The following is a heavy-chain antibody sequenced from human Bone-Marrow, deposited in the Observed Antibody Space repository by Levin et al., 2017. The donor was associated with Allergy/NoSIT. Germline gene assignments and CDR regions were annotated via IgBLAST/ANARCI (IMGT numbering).Heavy chain of an antibody. Sequence: GESLKISCGAAGFPFGSYAAHWVRQAPGKGLEWVAVISYDGRNKDYVDSVKGRFTISRDNSKKTLDLQMDSLREEDTAIYYCAKDAGVQGYFDHWGQGTLVTISS. CDR3: AKDAGVQGYFDH. V-gene: IGHV3-30*04. CDR1: GFPFGSYA. D-gene: IGHD7-27*01. J-gene: IGHJ4*02. CDR2: ISYDGRNK.